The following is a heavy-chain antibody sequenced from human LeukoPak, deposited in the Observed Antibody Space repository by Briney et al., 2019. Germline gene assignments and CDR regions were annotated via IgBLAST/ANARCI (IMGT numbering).Heavy chain of an antibody. CDR3: AREGIVATFYYYYGMDV. CDR1: GFIFSDYY. V-gene: IGHV3-11*01. CDR2: ISSSGSTI. D-gene: IGHD5-12*01. J-gene: IGHJ6*02. Sequence: GGSLRLSCAASGFIFSDYYMSWIRQAPGKGLEWVSYISSSGSTIYYADSVKGRFTISRDNAKNSLYLQMNSLRAEDTAVYYCAREGIVATFYYYYGMDVWGQGTTVTVSS.